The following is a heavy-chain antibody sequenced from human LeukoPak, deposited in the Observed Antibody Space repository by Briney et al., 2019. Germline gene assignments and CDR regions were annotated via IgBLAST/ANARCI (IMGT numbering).Heavy chain of an antibody. D-gene: IGHD6-13*01. CDR1: GGTFSSYA. Sequence: SVKVSCKASGGTFSSYAISWVRQAPGQGLEWMGGIIPIFGTANYAQKFQGRVTITADESTSTAYMELSSLRSEDTAVYYCARHRYSSSSIFDYWGQGTLVTVSS. CDR3: ARHRYSSSSIFDY. CDR2: IIPIFGTA. V-gene: IGHV1-69*13. J-gene: IGHJ4*02.